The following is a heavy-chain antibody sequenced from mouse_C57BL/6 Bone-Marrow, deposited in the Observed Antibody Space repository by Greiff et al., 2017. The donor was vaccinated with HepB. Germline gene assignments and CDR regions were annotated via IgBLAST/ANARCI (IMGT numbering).Heavy chain of an antibody. CDR2: IDPSDSYT. Sequence: VQLQQPGAELVKPGTSVKLSCKASGYTFTSYWMQWVKQRPGQGLEWIGEIDPSDSYTNYNQKFKGKAALTVDTSSSTAYMQLRSLTSEDAAVYYRATSDFDYWGQGTTLTVSS. CDR3: ATSDFDY. CDR1: GYTFTSYW. J-gene: IGHJ2*01. V-gene: IGHV1-50*01.